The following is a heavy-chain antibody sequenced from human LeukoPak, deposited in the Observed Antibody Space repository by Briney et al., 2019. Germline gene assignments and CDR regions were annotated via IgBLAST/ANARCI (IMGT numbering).Heavy chain of an antibody. CDR2: IGTAGDT. J-gene: IGHJ4*02. D-gene: IGHD1-1*01. Sequence: GGSLRLSCAASGFTFSSYDMHWVRQATGKGLEWVSAIGTAGDTYYPGSVKGRFTISRENAKNSLYLQMNSLRAGDTAVYYCSKRKLGIRGGYFDFWGQGTLVTVSS. V-gene: IGHV3-13*01. CDR3: SKRKLGIRGGYFDF. CDR1: GFTFSSYD.